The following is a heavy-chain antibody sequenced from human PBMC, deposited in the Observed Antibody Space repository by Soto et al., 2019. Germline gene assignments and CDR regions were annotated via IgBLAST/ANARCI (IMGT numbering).Heavy chain of an antibody. CDR1: GYTFTSYG. J-gene: IGHJ3*02. CDR3: ARGGYYDSSGYYYRDAFDI. Sequence: ASVKVSCKASGYTFTSYGISWVRQAPGQGLEWMGWISAYNGNTNYAQKLQGRVTMTTDTSTSTAYMELRSLRSDDTAVYYCARGGYYDSSGYYYRDAFDIWGEGTMVTV. D-gene: IGHD3-22*01. V-gene: IGHV1-18*01. CDR2: ISAYNGNT.